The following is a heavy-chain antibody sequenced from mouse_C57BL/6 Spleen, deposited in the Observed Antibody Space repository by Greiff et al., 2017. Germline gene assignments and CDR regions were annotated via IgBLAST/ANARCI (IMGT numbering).Heavy chain of an antibody. D-gene: IGHD2-4*01. CDR1: GYTFTSYW. J-gene: IGHJ4*01. Sequence: VQLQQPGAELVKPGASVKLSCKASGYTFTSYWMHWVKQRPGQGLEWIGMIHPNSGSTNYNEKFKSKATLTVDKSSSTAYMQLSSLTSEDSAVYYCAREDDYGAMDYWGQGTSVTVSS. CDR3: AREDDYGAMDY. CDR2: IHPNSGST. V-gene: IGHV1-64*01.